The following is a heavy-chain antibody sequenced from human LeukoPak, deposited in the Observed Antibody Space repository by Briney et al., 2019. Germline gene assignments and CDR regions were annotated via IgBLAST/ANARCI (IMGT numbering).Heavy chain of an antibody. CDR2: VMSGRGST. V-gene: IGHV3-11*05. Sequence: GGSLRLSCAASGFSVSDYSISWIRQSPGKGPEWISYVMSGRGSTNYADSVKGRFTISRDNAKNSVALQLDGLRADDTAVYFCTRERRGSFYAFESWGQGTLVTVSS. D-gene: IGHD3-16*01. CDR3: TRERRGSFYAFES. CDR1: GFSVSDYS. J-gene: IGHJ4*02.